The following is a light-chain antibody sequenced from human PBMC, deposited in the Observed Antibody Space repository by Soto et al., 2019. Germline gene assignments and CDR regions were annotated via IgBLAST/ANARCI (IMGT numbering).Light chain of an antibody. CDR3: QQYNSWPLT. V-gene: IGKV3-15*01. CDR1: QSVGSD. Sequence: EIVMTQSPATLSVSPGERATLSCRASQSVGSDLAWYQQKPVRTPSLLIYDVSTRATGIPARFSGSGSGTEFTLTISSLQSEDFAVYYCQQYNSWPLTFGGGTKVDIK. J-gene: IGKJ4*01. CDR2: DVS.